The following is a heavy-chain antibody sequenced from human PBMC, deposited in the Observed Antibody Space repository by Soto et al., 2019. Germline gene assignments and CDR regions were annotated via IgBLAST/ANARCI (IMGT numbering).Heavy chain of an antibody. Sequence: PGETLKISCKGSGYSFTSYWIGWVRQMPGKGLEWMGIIYPGDSDTRYSPSFQGQVTISADKSISTAYLQWSSLKASDTAMYYCARLFDYGSGSYYPPKSVYYYYGMDVWGQGTTVTSP. J-gene: IGHJ6*02. CDR3: ARLFDYGSGSYYPPKSVYYYYGMDV. CDR2: IYPGDSDT. V-gene: IGHV5-51*01. D-gene: IGHD3-10*01. CDR1: GYSFTSYW.